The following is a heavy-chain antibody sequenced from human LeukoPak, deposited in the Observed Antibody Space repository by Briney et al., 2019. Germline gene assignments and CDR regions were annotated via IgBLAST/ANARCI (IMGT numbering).Heavy chain of an antibody. V-gene: IGHV3-53*01. CDR2: IYSGGST. J-gene: IGHJ4*02. CDR1: GFTVSSNY. CDR3: AREYREQWLVRFSYFDY. Sequence: GGSLRLSCAASGFTVSSNYMSWVRQAPGKGLEWVSVIYSGGSTYYADSVKGRFTISRDNSKNTLYLQMNSLRAEDTAVYYCAREYREQWLVRFSYFDYWGQGTLVTVSS. D-gene: IGHD6-19*01.